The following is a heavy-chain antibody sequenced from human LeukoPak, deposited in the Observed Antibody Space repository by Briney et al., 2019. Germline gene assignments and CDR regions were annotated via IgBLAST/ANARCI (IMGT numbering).Heavy chain of an antibody. CDR3: ARRAVAGPFDY. Sequence: SETLSLTCAVSGGSISSGGYSWSWIRQPPGKGLEWIGYIYHSGSTNYSPSLKSRVTISVDKSKNQFSLKLSSVTAADTAVYYCARRAVAGPFDYWGQGTLVTVSS. CDR2: IYHSGST. CDR1: GGSISSGGYS. J-gene: IGHJ4*02. D-gene: IGHD6-19*01. V-gene: IGHV4-30-2*01.